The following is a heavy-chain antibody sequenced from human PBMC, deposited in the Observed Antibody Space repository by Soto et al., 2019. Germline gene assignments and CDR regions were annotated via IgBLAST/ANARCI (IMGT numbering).Heavy chain of an antibody. CDR3: AGGWNYGGLAY. CDR2: ISYDGSNK. Sequence: QVQLVESGGGVFQPGRSLRLSCAASGVTFSSYGMHWVRQAPGKGLEWVALISYDGSNKYYADSVKGRFTISRDNSKNTLYLRMNSLRAEDTAVYYCAGGWNYGGLAYWGQGTMVTVSS. D-gene: IGHD1-7*01. J-gene: IGHJ4*02. V-gene: IGHV3-30*03. CDR1: GVTFSSYG.